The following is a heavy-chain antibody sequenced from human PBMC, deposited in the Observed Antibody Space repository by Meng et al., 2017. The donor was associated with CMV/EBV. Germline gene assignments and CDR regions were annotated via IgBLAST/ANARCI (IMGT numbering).Heavy chain of an antibody. J-gene: IGHJ4*02. V-gene: IGHV2-5*02. CDR1: VFSLSTSGVG. D-gene: IGHD6-19*01. CDR2: IYWVDDK. CDR3: AHRGQSSGWAILYFDY. Sequence: QITLKESGPTLVKPTQTLTLTCTFSVFSLSTSGVGVGWIRQPPGKALEWLALIYWVDDKRYSPSLKSRLTITKDTSKNQVVLTMTNMDPVDTATYYCAHRGQSSGWAILYFDYWGQGTLVTVSS.